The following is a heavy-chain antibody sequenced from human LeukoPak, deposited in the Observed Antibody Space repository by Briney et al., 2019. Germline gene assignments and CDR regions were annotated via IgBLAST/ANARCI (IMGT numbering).Heavy chain of an antibody. CDR1: GFTFDDYG. V-gene: IGHV3-20*04. D-gene: IGHD2-21*01. Sequence: PGGSLRLSCAASGFTFDDYGMSWVRQAPGKGLEWVSGINWNGGSTGYADSVKGRFTISRDNAKNSLYLQMNSLRAEDTAMYYCARLPGGVVIDAGLYWGQGTLVTVSS. CDR2: INWNGGST. CDR3: ARLPGGVVIDAGLY. J-gene: IGHJ4*02.